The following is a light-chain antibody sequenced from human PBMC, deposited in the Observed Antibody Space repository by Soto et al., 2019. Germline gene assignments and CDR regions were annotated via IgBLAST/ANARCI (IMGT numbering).Light chain of an antibody. CDR1: QSVRSER. CDR2: DAS. Sequence: EIVLTQSPDTLSLSPGERDTLSSRASQSVRSERLAWYQHKRGQAPRLVIFDASSRATRIPESFSGSGSGTDFTLTITRLEPEDFAVYFCQQYDVSPITFGLGTRLEIK. CDR3: QQYDVSPIT. J-gene: IGKJ5*01. V-gene: IGKV3-20*01.